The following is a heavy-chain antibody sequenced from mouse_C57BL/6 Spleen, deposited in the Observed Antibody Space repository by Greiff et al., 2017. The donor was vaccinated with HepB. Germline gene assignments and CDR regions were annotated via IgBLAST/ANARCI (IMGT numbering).Heavy chain of an antibody. J-gene: IGHJ3*01. V-gene: IGHV5-4*03. Sequence: EVMLVESGGGLVKPGGSLKLSCAAAGFTFSSYAMSWVRQTPEKRLEWVATISDGGSYTYYPDNVKGRFTISRDNAKNNLYLQMSHLKSEDTAMYYCARDQYYGSSYVAWFAYWGQGTLVTVSA. CDR3: ARDQYYGSSYVAWFAY. D-gene: IGHD1-1*01. CDR1: GFTFSSYA. CDR2: ISDGGSYT.